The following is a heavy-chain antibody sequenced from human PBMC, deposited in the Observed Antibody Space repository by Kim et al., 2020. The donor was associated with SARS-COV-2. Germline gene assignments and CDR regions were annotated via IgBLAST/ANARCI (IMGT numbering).Heavy chain of an antibody. CDR1: GYSFTSYW. CDR2: IYAGDSDT. J-gene: IGHJ6*02. Sequence: GESLKISCKGSGYSFTSYWIGWVRQMPGKGLEWMGIIYAGDSDTRYSPSFQGQVTISADKSISTAFLQWSSLKASDTAMYYCARRTDPRSGCYYYGMDVWGQGTTVTVSS. CDR3: ARRTDPRSGCYYYGMDV. D-gene: IGHD3-10*01. V-gene: IGHV5-51*01.